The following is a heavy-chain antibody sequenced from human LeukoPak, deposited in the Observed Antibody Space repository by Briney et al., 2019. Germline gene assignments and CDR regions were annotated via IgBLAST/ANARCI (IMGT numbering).Heavy chain of an antibody. Sequence: GGSLRLSCAASGLTFSRYAMSWVRQAPGKGLEWVSGVSTSGGSTYYADSVKGRFTISRDNSKNTLHLQMNSLRAEDTAIYYCTKQAYDSPRTDFDYWGQGTLVTVSS. D-gene: IGHD3-22*01. CDR2: VSTSGGST. J-gene: IGHJ4*02. CDR3: TKQAYDSPRTDFDY. CDR1: GLTFSRYA. V-gene: IGHV3-23*01.